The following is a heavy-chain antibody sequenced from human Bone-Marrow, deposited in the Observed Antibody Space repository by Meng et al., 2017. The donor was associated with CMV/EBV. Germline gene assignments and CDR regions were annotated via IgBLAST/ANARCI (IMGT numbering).Heavy chain of an antibody. D-gene: IGHD3-3*01. CDR2: IYYSGST. CDR3: ARTYAFFLTEPSDVYDM. V-gene: IGHV4-61*01. CDR1: GGSVSSGSYY. J-gene: IGHJ3*02. Sequence: SETLSLTCTVSGGSVSSGSYYWSWIRQPPGKGLEWIWYIYYSGSTNYNPSLKSRVTISVDTSKNQFSLKLSSVTAADTAVYYCARTYAFFLTEPSDVYDMWGQGTMVTVSS.